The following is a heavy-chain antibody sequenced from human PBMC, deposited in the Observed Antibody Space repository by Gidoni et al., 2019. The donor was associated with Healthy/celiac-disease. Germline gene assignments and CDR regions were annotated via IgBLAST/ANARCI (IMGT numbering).Heavy chain of an antibody. V-gene: IGHV4-59*01. CDR1: GGSISSYY. CDR3: ARSVPIGELLNYFDY. J-gene: IGHJ4*02. Sequence: QVQLQESGPGLVKPSETLSLTCTVSGGSISSYYWSWIRQPPGKGLEWIGYIYYSGSTNYNPSLKSRVTISVDTSKNQFSLKLSSVTAADTAVYYCARSVPIGELLNYFDYWGQGTLVTVSS. D-gene: IGHD3-10*01. CDR2: IYYSGST.